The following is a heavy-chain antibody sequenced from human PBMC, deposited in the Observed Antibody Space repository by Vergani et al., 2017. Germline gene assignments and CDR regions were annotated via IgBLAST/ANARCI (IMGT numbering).Heavy chain of an antibody. CDR3: AREPSIAAHSGVTFDI. J-gene: IGHJ3*02. D-gene: IGHD6-6*01. CDR1: GFTFSSYA. V-gene: IGHV3-23*01. CDR2: ISGSGGST. Sequence: EVQLLESGGGLVQPGGSLRLSCAASGFTFSSYAMSWVRQAPGKGLEWVSAISGSGGSTYYADSVKGRFTISRDNSKNTLYLQMNSLRAEDTAVDYCAREPSIAAHSGVTFDIWGQGTMVTVSS.